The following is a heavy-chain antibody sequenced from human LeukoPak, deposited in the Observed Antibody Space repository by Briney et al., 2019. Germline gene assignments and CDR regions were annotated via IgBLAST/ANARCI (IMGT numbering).Heavy chain of an antibody. Sequence: SETLSLTCTVSGGSISSYYWSWIRQPPGKGLEWIGYIYCSGSTNYNPSLKSRVTISVDTSKNQFSLKLSSVIAADTAVYYCARTTEGYCSSASCFGFSYSYYMGVWGKGTTVTISS. V-gene: IGHV4-59*01. CDR1: GGSISSYY. J-gene: IGHJ6*03. CDR2: IYCSGST. CDR3: ARTTEGYCSSASCFGFSYSYYMGV. D-gene: IGHD2-2*01.